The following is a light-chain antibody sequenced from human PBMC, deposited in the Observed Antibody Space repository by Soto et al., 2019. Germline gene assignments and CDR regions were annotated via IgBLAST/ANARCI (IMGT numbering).Light chain of an antibody. CDR1: QSISSY. V-gene: IGKV1-39*01. CDR3: QQSYSTPPVT. J-gene: IGKJ4*01. Sequence: DIQMTQSPSSLSASVGDRVTITCRASQSISSYLNWYQQKPGKAPKLLIYAASSLQSGVPSRFSGSGSRTDFTLTISSLQPEDFATYYCQQSYSTPPVTFGGGTKVAIK. CDR2: AAS.